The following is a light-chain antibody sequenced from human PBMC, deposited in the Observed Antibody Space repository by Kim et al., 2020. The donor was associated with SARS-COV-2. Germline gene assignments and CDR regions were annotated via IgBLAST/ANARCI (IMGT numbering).Light chain of an antibody. CDR1: TGAVTNGHY. V-gene: IGLV7-46*01. CDR3: LLTHGGSRV. Sequence: QAVVTQEPSLTVSPGGTVTLTCGSSTGAVTNGHYAYWFQQKPGQAPRTLIYDATKKHSWTPARFSGSFLGGKVALTLSGAQPEDEADYYCLLTHGGSRVFGGGTQLTVL. CDR2: DAT. J-gene: IGLJ2*01.